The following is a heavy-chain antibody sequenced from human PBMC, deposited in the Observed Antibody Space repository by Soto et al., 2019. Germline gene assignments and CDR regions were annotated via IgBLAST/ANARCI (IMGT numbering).Heavy chain of an antibody. J-gene: IGHJ5*02. CDR3: ARDLVGYCSSTSCYAGENWFDP. Sequence: ASVKGSCKASCFTFSRYYISWVRQAPGQRVEREGWISGYNGNTNYAQKLQGRVTMTTDTSTSTAYMELRSLRSDDTAVYYCARDLVGYCSSTSCYAGENWFDPWGQGTLVTVSS. CDR1: CFTFSRYY. CDR2: ISGYNGNT. D-gene: IGHD2-2*01. V-gene: IGHV1-18*01.